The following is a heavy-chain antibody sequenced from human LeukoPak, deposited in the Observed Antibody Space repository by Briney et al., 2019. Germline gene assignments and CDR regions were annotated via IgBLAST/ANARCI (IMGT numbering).Heavy chain of an antibody. Sequence: GRSLRLSCAASGFTFSSYTMNWVRQAPGNGLEWVSSISSSGSYIYYADSVKGRFTISRDNAKNSLYLQMNSLRAEDTAVYYCARDPRSSSWRDYYYYMDVWGKGTTVTVSS. D-gene: IGHD6-13*01. J-gene: IGHJ6*03. V-gene: IGHV3-21*01. CDR2: ISSSGSYI. CDR1: GFTFSSYT. CDR3: ARDPRSSSWRDYYYYMDV.